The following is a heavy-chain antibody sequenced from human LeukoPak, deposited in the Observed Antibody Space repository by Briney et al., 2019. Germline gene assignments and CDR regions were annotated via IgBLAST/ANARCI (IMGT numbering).Heavy chain of an antibody. V-gene: IGHV3-7*01. CDR2: IKQDGSEK. CDR1: GFTFSSYW. J-gene: IGHJ6*03. D-gene: IGHD5-12*01. Sequence: GGSLRLSRAASGFTFSSYWMSWVRQAPGKGLEWVANIKQDGSEKYYVDSVKGRFTISRDNAKNSLYLQMNSLRAEDTAVYYCARGGGGGYDFYYYYYMDVWGKGTTVTISS. CDR3: ARGGGGGYDFYYYYYMDV.